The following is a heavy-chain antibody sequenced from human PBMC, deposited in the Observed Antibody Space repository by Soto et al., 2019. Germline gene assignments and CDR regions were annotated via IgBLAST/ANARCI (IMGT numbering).Heavy chain of an antibody. CDR2: ISTYNGDR. V-gene: IGHV1-18*01. CDR3: SRSRAGGTWEQYPSFYFDY. D-gene: IGHD1-26*01. Sequence: QVLLVQSGAEVKKPGASVKVACKASGYTFTNYGISWVRQAPGQGLEWLGWISTYNGDRDFAQKGQGRVTMTTDTSTTTAYMELRSLRSDDTAVYYCSRSRAGGTWEQYPSFYFDYWGQGALVTVSS. J-gene: IGHJ4*02. CDR1: GYTFTNYG.